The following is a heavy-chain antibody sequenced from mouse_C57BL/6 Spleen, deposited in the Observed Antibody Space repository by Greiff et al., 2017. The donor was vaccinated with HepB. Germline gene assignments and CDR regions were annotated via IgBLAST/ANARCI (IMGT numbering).Heavy chain of an antibody. D-gene: IGHD1-1*01. CDR1: GYTFTSYW. CDR3: ALPIYYYGSSLAY. Sequence: VQLQESGTELVKPGASVKLSCKASGYTFTSYWMHWVKQRPGQGLEWIGNINPSNGGTNYNEKFKSKATLTVDKSSSTAYMQLSSLTSEDSAVYYCALPIYYYGSSLAYWGQGTLVTVSA. V-gene: IGHV1-53*01. CDR2: INPSNGGT. J-gene: IGHJ3*01.